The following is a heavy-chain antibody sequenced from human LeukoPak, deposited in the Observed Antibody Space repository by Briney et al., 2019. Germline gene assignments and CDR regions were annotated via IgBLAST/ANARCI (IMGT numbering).Heavy chain of an antibody. CDR3: ARVSPDTVTTLQYFDY. Sequence: GGSLRLSCAASGITFSNYGMHWVRQAPGKGLEWMAVISYDGNDKYYVDSVKGRFTVSRDNSKNTLYLQMNSLRAEDTAVYYCARVSPDTVTTLQYFDYWGQGTLVTVSS. J-gene: IGHJ4*02. V-gene: IGHV3-30*03. D-gene: IGHD4-17*01. CDR2: ISYDGNDK. CDR1: GITFSNYG.